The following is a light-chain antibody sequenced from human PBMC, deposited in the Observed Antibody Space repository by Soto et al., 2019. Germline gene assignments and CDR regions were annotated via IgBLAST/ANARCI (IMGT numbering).Light chain of an antibody. CDR2: EVS. CDR1: SSDVGSYNR. CDR3: SSYTSSSTYV. Sequence: QSVLTQHPSVSGSPGQSVTISCTGTSSDVGSYNRVSWYQQPPGTAPKLMIYEVSNRPSGVPDRFSGSKSGNTASLTISGLQAEDEADYYCSSYTSSSTYVFRTGTKLTVL. J-gene: IGLJ1*01. V-gene: IGLV2-18*02.